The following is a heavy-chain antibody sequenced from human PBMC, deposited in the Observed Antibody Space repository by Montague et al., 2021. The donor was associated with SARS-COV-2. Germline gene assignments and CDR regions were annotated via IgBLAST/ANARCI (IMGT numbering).Heavy chain of an antibody. J-gene: IGHJ4*02. V-gene: IGHV4-34*01. D-gene: IGHD5-24*01. CDR1: VGSFSGYY. Sequence: SETLSLTCGVSVGSFSGYYWSWIRQPAGKGLEWIGEINHSGSTNYNPSLRSRITILVDTSKNQFSLKLSSVTAADTAVYHCARIRDGYNAPPGYWGQGTLVTVSS. CDR2: INHSGST. CDR3: ARIRDGYNAPPGY.